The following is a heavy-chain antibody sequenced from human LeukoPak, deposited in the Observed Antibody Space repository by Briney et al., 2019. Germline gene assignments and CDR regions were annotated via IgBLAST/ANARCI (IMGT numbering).Heavy chain of an antibody. CDR2: ISGSGGST. J-gene: IGHJ5*02. Sequence: GGSLLLSCAASGFTFSSYAMSWVGQAPGKGLEWVSAISGSGGSTYYADSVKGRFTISRDNSKNTLYLQMNSLRAEDTAVYYCAKGAAGYNWFGPWGQGTLVTVSS. D-gene: IGHD6-13*01. CDR1: GFTFSSYA. CDR3: AKGAAGYNWFGP. V-gene: IGHV3-23*01.